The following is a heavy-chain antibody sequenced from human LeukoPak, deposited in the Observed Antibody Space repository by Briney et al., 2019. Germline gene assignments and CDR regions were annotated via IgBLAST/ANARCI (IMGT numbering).Heavy chain of an antibody. J-gene: IGHJ4*02. Sequence: SETLSLTCTVSGGSVSSGDYYWSWIRQPPGKGLEWIGYIYYSGSTKYNPSLKSRVTISVDTSKNQFSLELSSVTAADTAVYYCARVICSGGSCYTMDYWGQGTLVTVSS. D-gene: IGHD2-15*01. V-gene: IGHV4-61*08. CDR1: GGSVSSGDYY. CDR3: ARVICSGGSCYTMDY. CDR2: IYYSGST.